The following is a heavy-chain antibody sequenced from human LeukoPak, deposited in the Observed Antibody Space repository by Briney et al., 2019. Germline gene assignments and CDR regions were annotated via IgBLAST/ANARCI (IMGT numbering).Heavy chain of an antibody. J-gene: IGHJ4*02. V-gene: IGHV3-23*01. CDR3: ARDPGVVAFHYFDY. D-gene: IGHD3-3*01. Sequence: PGGSLRLSCAASGFTFSSYSMNWVRQAPGKGLEWVSAIGGSGGSTYYADSVKGRFTISRDNPKNTLYLQMNSLRAEDTALYYCARDPGVVAFHYFDYWGQGTLVTVSS. CDR1: GFTFSSYS. CDR2: IGGSGGST.